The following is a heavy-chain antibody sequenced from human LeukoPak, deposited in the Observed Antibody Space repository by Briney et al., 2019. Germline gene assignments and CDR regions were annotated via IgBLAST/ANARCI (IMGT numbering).Heavy chain of an antibody. V-gene: IGHV1-2*06. Sequence: ASVKVSCKASGYTFTGYYMHWVRQAPGQGLEWMGRINPNSGGTNYAQKFQGRVTMTRDTSISTAYMELSRLRSGDTAVYYRAREGMATIWARYYFDYWGQGTLVTVSS. CDR2: INPNSGGT. CDR3: AREGMATIWARYYFDY. J-gene: IGHJ4*02. CDR1: GYTFTGYY. D-gene: IGHD5-12*01.